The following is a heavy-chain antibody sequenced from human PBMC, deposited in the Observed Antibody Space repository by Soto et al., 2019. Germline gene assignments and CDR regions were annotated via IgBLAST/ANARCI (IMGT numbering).Heavy chain of an antibody. V-gene: IGHV3-23*01. Sequence: EVQLLESGGGLVQPGGSLRLSCAASGFTFSSYAMSWVRQAPGKGLEWVSAISGSGGSTYYADSVKGRFTISRDNSKNTLYLQMNSLRAEDTAVYYCAKDLPKGYCSGGSCYLNEYFQHWGQGTLVTVSS. D-gene: IGHD2-15*01. CDR2: ISGSGGST. CDR3: AKDLPKGYCSGGSCYLNEYFQH. J-gene: IGHJ1*01. CDR1: GFTFSSYA.